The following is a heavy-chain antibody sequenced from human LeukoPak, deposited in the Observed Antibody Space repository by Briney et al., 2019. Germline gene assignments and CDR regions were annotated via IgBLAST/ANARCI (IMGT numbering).Heavy chain of an antibody. Sequence: ASVKVSCKASGYSFASNGISWVRQAPGQGLEWMGGIIPIFGTANYAQKFQGRVTITADESTSTAYMELSSLRSDDTAVYYCARDPGLTGTFSDYWGQGTLVTVSS. CDR2: IIPIFGTA. J-gene: IGHJ4*02. CDR1: GYSFASNG. CDR3: ARDPGLTGTFSDY. D-gene: IGHD1-20*01. V-gene: IGHV1-69*13.